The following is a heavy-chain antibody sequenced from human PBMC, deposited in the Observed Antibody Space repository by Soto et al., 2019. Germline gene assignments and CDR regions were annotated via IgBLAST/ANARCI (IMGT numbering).Heavy chain of an antibody. J-gene: IGHJ6*02. D-gene: IGHD6-13*01. CDR3: ARVPLTPRGIAAAEEGVNYSYYGMDV. Sequence: GASVKVSCKASGVTFSSYAISWVRQAPGQGLEWMGGIMPIFGTANYAQKFQPRVTITADKSTSTADMELSSLRSEDTGAYYCARVPLTPRGIAAAEEGVNYSYYGMDVWGQGTTVTVSS. CDR2: IMPIFGTA. V-gene: IGHV1-69*06. CDR1: GVTFSSYA.